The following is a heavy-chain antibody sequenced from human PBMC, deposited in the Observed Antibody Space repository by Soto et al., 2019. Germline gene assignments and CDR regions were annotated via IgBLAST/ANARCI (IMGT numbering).Heavy chain of an antibody. CDR3: TEKGTVDC. V-gene: IGHV3-30-3*01. CDR1: GFTFSRYS. J-gene: IGHJ4*02. Sequence: QVQMVQYGGGVVQSGRSLRLSCAASGFTFSRYSVHWVRQAPGKGLEWLAGISHDGNNKYYADSMKGRFTISRDNFNNMMYLQMDSLRPEDTAIYYCTEKGTVDCWGQGTLVTVSS. CDR2: ISHDGNNK.